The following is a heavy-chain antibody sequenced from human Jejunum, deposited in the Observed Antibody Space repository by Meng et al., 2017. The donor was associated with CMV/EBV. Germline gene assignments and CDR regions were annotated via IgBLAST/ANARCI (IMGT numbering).Heavy chain of an antibody. D-gene: IGHD2/OR15-2a*01. V-gene: IGHV4-34*01. CDR1: GGSCSGYY. CDR2: IHPSGST. CDR3: ARGQDEYKLRNN. Sequence: CAVDGGSCSGYYWNWIRQPPGKGLEWIGEIHPSGSTHYNTFLKSRVTMSIDTSKNQISLNLNSVTAADTALYFCARGQDEYKLRNNWGQGTLVTVSS. J-gene: IGHJ4*02.